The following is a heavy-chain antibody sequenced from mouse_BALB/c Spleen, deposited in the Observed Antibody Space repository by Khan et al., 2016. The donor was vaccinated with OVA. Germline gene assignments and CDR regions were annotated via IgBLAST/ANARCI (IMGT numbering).Heavy chain of an antibody. CDR2: INPSNGRT. Sequence: VQPQQPGAELVKPGASMKLSCKASGYTFTTYWMHWVKQRPGQGLEWIGEINPSNGRTNYNEKFKRKATLIVDKSSSTAYMQLSSLTSEDSAVYYCARPTMITTEFAYWGQGTLVTVSA. CDR1: GYTFTTYW. D-gene: IGHD2-4*01. V-gene: IGHV1S81*02. CDR3: ARPTMITTEFAY. J-gene: IGHJ3*01.